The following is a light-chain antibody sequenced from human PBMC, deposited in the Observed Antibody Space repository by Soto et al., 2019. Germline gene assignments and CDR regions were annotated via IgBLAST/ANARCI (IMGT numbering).Light chain of an antibody. V-gene: IGKV3-11*01. CDR3: QQRDKWPRT. J-gene: IGKJ2*01. Sequence: EIVLTQSPATLSLSPGERATLSCRASQSVGSYLAWYQHKPGQAPRLLIYSASNRATDIPGRFSGRGSGTDFTLTISSLESGDSAVYYCQQRDKWPRTFGQGTKLEIK. CDR2: SAS. CDR1: QSVGSY.